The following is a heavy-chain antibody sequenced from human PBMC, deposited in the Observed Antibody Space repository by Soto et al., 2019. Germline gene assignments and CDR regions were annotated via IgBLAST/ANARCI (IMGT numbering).Heavy chain of an antibody. J-gene: IGHJ4*02. Sequence: PGGSLRLSCAASGFTFSAYAMSWVRLLPGGGLEWVSAITGDGTGTYYADSVKGRFTISRDNSKNTLSLQMNSLGADDTAIYYCAKTGSGWSWVNWGPGTLVTLFS. V-gene: IGHV3-23*01. CDR1: GFTFSAYA. CDR2: ITGDGTGT. CDR3: AKTGSGWSWVN. D-gene: IGHD6-19*01.